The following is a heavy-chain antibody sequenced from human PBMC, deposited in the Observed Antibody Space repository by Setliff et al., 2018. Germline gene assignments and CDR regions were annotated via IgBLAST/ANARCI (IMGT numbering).Heavy chain of an antibody. CDR3: ARDYTYYDFWSGPSSDAFDI. CDR1: GFTFSSYS. V-gene: IGHV3-48*01. Sequence: PVGSLRLSCAASGFTFSSYSMNWVRQAPGKGLEWVSYISSSSSTIYYADSVKGRFTISRDNAKNSLYLQMNSLRAEDTAVYYCARDYTYYDFWSGPSSDAFDIWGQGTMVTVSS. D-gene: IGHD3-3*01. J-gene: IGHJ3*02. CDR2: ISSSSSTI.